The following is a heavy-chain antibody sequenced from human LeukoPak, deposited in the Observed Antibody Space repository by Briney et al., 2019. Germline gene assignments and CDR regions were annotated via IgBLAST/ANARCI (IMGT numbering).Heavy chain of an antibody. D-gene: IGHD3-16*01. V-gene: IGHV4-59*01. Sequence: SETLSLTCTVSGGSISSYYWSWIRQPPGKGLEWIGYIYYSGSTNYNPSLKSRVTISVDTSKNQLSLKLSSVTAADTAVYYCARVGGSHIDYWGQGTLVTVSS. J-gene: IGHJ4*02. CDR2: IYYSGST. CDR1: GGSISSYY. CDR3: ARVGGSHIDY.